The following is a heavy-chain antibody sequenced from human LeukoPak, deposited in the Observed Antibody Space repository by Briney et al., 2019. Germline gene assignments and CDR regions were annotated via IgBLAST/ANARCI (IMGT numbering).Heavy chain of an antibody. CDR2: IGHAGDT. CDR3: AREVVDY. D-gene: IGHD2-15*01. V-gene: IGHV3-13*01. J-gene: IGHJ4*02. CDR1: GFTFSSYD. Sequence: GGSLRLSCVASGFTFSSYDIHWVRQPTGRSLEWVSAIGHAGDTYYAGSVKGRFTISRENAKNSLYLQMNSLRAEDTAVYYCAREVVDYWGQGTLVTVSS.